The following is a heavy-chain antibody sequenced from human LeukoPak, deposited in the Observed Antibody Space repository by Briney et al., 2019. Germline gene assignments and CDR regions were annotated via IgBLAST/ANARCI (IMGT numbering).Heavy chain of an antibody. D-gene: IGHD3-22*01. V-gene: IGHV1-18*01. J-gene: IGHJ4*02. CDR1: GYTFTSYV. CDR3: ARLDYYDSSALGYFDY. CDR2: ISAYNGNT. Sequence: ASVKVSCKASGYTFTSYVISWVRQAPGQGLEWMGWISAYNGNTNYAQKLQGRVTMTTDTSTSTAYMELRSLRSDDTAVYYCARLDYYDSSALGYFDYWGQGTLVTVSS.